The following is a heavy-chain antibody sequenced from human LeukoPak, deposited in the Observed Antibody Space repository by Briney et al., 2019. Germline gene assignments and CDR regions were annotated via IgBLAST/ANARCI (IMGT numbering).Heavy chain of an antibody. D-gene: IGHD1-26*01. CDR1: GFIFSSYS. V-gene: IGHV3-48*04. CDR3: ASGGIYYGAAFDF. J-gene: IGHJ4*02. Sequence: PGGSLRLSCAASGFIFSSYSMDWVRQAPGKGLEWVAYISSSSSTIYYADSVKGRFTVSRDNAKNSLYLQMNSLRAEDTALYYCASGGIYYGAAFDFWGQGTLVTVSS. CDR2: ISSSSSTI.